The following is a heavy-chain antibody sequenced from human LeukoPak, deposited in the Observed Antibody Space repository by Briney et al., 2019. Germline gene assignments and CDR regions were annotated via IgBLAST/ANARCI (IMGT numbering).Heavy chain of an antibody. J-gene: IGHJ5*02. D-gene: IGHD6-13*01. CDR3: ARGPREQQLDL. V-gene: IGHV3-7*03. Sequence: GGSLRLSCAASGFTFSNYWMTWVRQAPGKGLEWVANIKEDGADKYYVDSVRGRFTISRDNSKNSLYLQLNSLRVEDTAIYYCARGPREQQLDLWGQGTLVTVSS. CDR1: GFTFSNYW. CDR2: IKEDGADK.